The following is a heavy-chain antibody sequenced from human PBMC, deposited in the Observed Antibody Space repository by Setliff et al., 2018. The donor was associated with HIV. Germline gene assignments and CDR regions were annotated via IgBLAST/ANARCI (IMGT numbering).Heavy chain of an antibody. CDR2: IYPGDSDT. D-gene: IGHD3-10*01. J-gene: IGHJ4*02. Sequence: GESLKISCKGSGYSFAIYWIGWVRQMPGKGLEWMGIIYPGDSDTRYSPSFQGQVTISADKSISTAYLQWSSLKASDTAMYYCARHGQYGSGSYYNRPFDFWGQGTLVTVS. CDR3: ARHGQYGSGSYYNRPFDF. V-gene: IGHV5-51*01. CDR1: GYSFAIYW.